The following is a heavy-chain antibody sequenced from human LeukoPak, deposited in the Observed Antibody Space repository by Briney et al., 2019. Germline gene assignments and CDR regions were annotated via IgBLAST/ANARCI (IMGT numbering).Heavy chain of an antibody. CDR2: IYYSGST. V-gene: IGHV4-59*01. CDR1: GDSISSYY. J-gene: IGHJ4*02. D-gene: IGHD3-10*01. Sequence: SETLSLTCTVSGDSISSYYWSWIRQPPGKGLEWFGYIYYSGSTNYNRSLKSRVTISVDTSKNQFSLKLSSVTAADTAVYYCARRGVIMGFDYWGQGTLVTVSS. CDR3: ARRGVIMGFDY.